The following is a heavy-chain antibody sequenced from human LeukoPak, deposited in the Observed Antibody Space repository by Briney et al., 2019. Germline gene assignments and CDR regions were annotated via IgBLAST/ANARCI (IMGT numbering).Heavy chain of an antibody. D-gene: IGHD6-13*01. CDR2: ISSSGSTI. CDR1: GFTLSSYN. Sequence: GGSLRLSCAASGFTLSSYNMNWVRQVPGRGLEWVSYISSSGSTIYYADSVKGRFTISRDNAKNSLYLQMISLRAEDTAVYYCARQYSSSWPFDYWGQGTLVTVSS. J-gene: IGHJ4*02. V-gene: IGHV3-48*04. CDR3: ARQYSSSWPFDY.